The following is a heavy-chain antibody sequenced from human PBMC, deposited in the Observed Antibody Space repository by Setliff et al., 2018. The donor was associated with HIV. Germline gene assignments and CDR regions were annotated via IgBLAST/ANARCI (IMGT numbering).Heavy chain of an antibody. CDR2: VIPLFGTE. CDR1: GGTFSSYG. D-gene: IGHD5-12*01. J-gene: IGHJ4*02. Sequence: SVKVSCKSSGGTFSSYGVTWVRQAPGQGLEWMGGVIPLFGTEKVAQKFQGRVIIRADTSIDTAYMELSSLRSEDTAVYYCAIGYSHGPNYWGQGTLVTVSS. CDR3: AIGYSHGPNY. V-gene: IGHV1-69*06.